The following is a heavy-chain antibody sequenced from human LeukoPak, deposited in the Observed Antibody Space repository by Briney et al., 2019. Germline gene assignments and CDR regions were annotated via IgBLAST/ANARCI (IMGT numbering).Heavy chain of an antibody. D-gene: IGHD5-18*01. CDR3: ARGRYSYGLYYYYMDV. CDR2: INHSGST. CDR1: GGSFSGYY. Sequence: PSETLSLTCAVYGGSFSGYYWGWIRQPPGKGLEWIGEINHSGSTNYNPSLKSRVTIPVDTSKNQFSLKLSSVTAADTAVYYCARGRYSYGLYYYYMDVWGKGTTVTVSS. J-gene: IGHJ6*03. V-gene: IGHV4-34*01.